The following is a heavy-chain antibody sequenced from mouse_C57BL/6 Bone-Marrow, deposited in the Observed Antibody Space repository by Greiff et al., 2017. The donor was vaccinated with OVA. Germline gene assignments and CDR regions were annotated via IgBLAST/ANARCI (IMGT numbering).Heavy chain of an antibody. J-gene: IGHJ4*01. V-gene: IGHV1-78*01. CDR3: ARLGDLRHYYYAMDY. D-gene: IGHD2-12*01. Sequence: QVQLKESDAELVKPGASVKISCKVSGYTFTDHTIHWMKQRPEQGLEWIGYIYPRDGSTKYNEKFKGKATLTADKSSSTAYMQLNSLTSEDSAVYFCARLGDLRHYYYAMDYWGQGTSVTVSS. CDR2: IYPRDGST. CDR1: GYTFTDHT.